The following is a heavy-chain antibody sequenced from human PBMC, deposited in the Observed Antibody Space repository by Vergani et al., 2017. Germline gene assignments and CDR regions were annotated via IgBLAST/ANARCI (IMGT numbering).Heavy chain of an antibody. D-gene: IGHD6-19*01. J-gene: IGHJ4*02. Sequence: EVQLVESGGGLVQPGGSLRLSCAASGFTFSDHYMDWVRQAPGKGLEWVGRTRNKANSYTTEYAASVKGRFTITRDDSKNSLYLQMNSLRAEDTAVYYCAREGYSSGWDYFDYWGQGTLVTVSS. V-gene: IGHV3-72*01. CDR1: GFTFSDHY. CDR2: TRNKANSYTT. CDR3: AREGYSSGWDYFDY.